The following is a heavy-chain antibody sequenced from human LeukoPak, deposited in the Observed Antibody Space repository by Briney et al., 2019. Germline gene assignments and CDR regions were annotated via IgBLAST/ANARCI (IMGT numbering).Heavy chain of an antibody. CDR3: AKSWTGHDAFDV. CDR1: GFTFISYG. D-gene: IGHD3/OR15-3a*01. CDR2: IWYDGNTK. Sequence: GGSLRLSCPASGFTFISYGMHWVRKAPGKGLEWVEIIWYDGNTKYYSESVKGRFTISRDNSKNTLYLQMNSLRAEDTAVYYCAKSWTGHDAFDVWGQGTLVTVSS. J-gene: IGHJ3*01. V-gene: IGHV3-33*06.